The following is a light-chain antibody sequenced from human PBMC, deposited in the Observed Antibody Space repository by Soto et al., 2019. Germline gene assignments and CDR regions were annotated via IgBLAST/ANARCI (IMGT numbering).Light chain of an antibody. J-gene: IGKJ1*01. CDR2: GAF. Sequence: DIQMTQSPSSLSASVGDRVTITCRASQTISRYANWYQQKPGKAPKLLISGAFDLQIGVPSRFSGSGSGTDSTLTINGLQPDDFPTYYCQQSYNTPWTFGQGTKVEIK. CDR1: QTISRY. V-gene: IGKV1-39*01. CDR3: QQSYNTPWT.